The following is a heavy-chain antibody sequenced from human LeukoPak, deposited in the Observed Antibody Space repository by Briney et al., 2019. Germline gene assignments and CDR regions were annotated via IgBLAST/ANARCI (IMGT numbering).Heavy chain of an antibody. CDR1: GGSISSGGYS. CDR3: ARDIAAAGSDYFDY. J-gene: IGHJ4*02. Sequence: SQTLSLTCAVSGGSISSGGYSWSWIRQPPGKGLEWIGYIYHSGSTYYNPSLKSRVTISVDRSKNQFSLKLSSVTGADTAVYYCARDIAAAGSDYFDYWGQGTLVTVSS. V-gene: IGHV4-30-2*01. CDR2: IYHSGST. D-gene: IGHD6-13*01.